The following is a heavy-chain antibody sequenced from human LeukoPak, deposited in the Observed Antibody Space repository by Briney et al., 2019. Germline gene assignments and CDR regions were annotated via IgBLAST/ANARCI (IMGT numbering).Heavy chain of an antibody. CDR3: ARATSWYVSCFDP. D-gene: IGHD2-2*01. CDR2: IYTSGST. Sequence: PSGTLSLTCTVSGGSISGYYWSWIRQPAGKGPEWVGRIYTSGSTTYNPSLKSRVTMSVDTSRNQFSLKLSSVTAADTAVYYCARATSWYVSCFDPWGQGTLVTVSS. J-gene: IGHJ5*02. CDR1: GGSISGYY. V-gene: IGHV4-4*07.